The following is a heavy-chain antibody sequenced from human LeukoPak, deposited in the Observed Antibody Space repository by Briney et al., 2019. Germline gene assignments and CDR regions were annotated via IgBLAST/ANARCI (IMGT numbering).Heavy chain of an antibody. Sequence: GGSLRLSCAASGFTVSSNYMNWVRQAPGKGLEWVSVMYSGGSIFYGDSVKGRFTISRDNSMNTLYLQMNSLRVDDTAVYYCAREQVVVGRGYYGMDVWGQGTTDTVSS. CDR3: AREQVVVGRGYYGMDV. CDR2: MYSGGSI. V-gene: IGHV3-66*01. D-gene: IGHD2-2*01. CDR1: GFTVSSNY. J-gene: IGHJ6*02.